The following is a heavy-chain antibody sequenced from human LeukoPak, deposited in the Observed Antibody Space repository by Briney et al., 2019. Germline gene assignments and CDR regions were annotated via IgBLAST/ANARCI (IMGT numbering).Heavy chain of an antibody. CDR1: GFTFSSYS. CDR2: ISSSSSTI. V-gene: IGHV3-48*01. J-gene: IGHJ4*02. Sequence: PGGSLRPSCAASGFTFSSYSMNWVRQAPGKGLEWVSYISSSSSTIYYADSVEGRFTISRDNAKNSLYLQMNSLRAEDTAVYYCARDSKWFGELKNDYWGQGTLVTVSS. CDR3: ARDSKWFGELKNDY. D-gene: IGHD3-10*01.